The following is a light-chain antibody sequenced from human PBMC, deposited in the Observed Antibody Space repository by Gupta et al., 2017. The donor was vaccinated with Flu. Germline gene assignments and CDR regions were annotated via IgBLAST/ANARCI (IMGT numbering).Light chain of an antibody. Sequence: ETVMTQSPATLSVSPGERATLSCRASQTVSSNLAWYQQKPGQAPRLLIYGASTRATGIPARFSGSGSGTEFTLTISSLQPEDFAVYYCQQYNNWPDHTFGQGTKLEIK. CDR1: QTVSSN. CDR3: QQYNNWPDHT. J-gene: IGKJ2*01. CDR2: GAS. V-gene: IGKV3-15*01.